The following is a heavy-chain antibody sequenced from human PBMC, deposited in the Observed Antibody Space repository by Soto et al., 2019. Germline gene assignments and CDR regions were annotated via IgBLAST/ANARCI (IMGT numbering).Heavy chain of an antibody. J-gene: IGHJ6*02. CDR1: GYRFETYG. CDR2: ISAYSVDT. D-gene: IGHD3-3*01. CDR3: ERGHGVSRGALDV. V-gene: IGHV1-18*01. Sequence: QVQLVQSGAEVKKPGASVKVSCKASGYRFETYGMTWVRQAPGQGVEWMGWISAYSVDTYSAQKFQDRVTMTTDTSTGTAYMEMRGLRSDDTAVYYCERGHGVSRGALDVLGQGTTVTVSS.